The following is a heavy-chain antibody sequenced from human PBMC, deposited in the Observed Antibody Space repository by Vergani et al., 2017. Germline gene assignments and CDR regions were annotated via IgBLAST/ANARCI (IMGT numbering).Heavy chain of an antibody. V-gene: IGHV1-69*02. J-gene: IGHJ4*02. CDR3: ARPGDNGGTFDY. CDR2: IIPILGIA. D-gene: IGHD4-23*01. CDR1: GGTFSSYT. Sequence: QVQLVQSGAEVKKPGSSVKVSCKASGGTFSSYTFSWVRQAPGQGLEWMGRIIPILGIANYAQKFQGRVTITADKSTSTAYMDLSSLRSEDTAVYYCARPGDNGGTFDYWGQGTLVTVSS.